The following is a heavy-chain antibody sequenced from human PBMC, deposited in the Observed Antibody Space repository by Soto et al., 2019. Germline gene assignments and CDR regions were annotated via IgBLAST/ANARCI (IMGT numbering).Heavy chain of an antibody. J-gene: IGHJ6*02. CDR2: IYHSGST. CDR1: GGSISSSNW. V-gene: IGHV4-4*02. D-gene: IGHD3-10*01. CDR3: ARALWFGDLYYYYYGMDV. Sequence: PSETLSLTCAVSGGSISSSNWWSWVRQPPGKGLEWIGEIYHSGSTNYNPSLKSRVTISVDKSKNQFSLKLSSVTAADTAVYYCARALWFGDLYYYYYGMDVWGQGTTVTVSS.